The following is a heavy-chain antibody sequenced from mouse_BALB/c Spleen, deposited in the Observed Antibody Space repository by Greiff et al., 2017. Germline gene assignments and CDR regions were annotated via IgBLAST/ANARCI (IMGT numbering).Heavy chain of an antibody. J-gene: IGHJ1*01. V-gene: IGHV1-87*01. CDR1: GYTFTSYW. CDR3: AREVAPNFDV. D-gene: IGHD1-1*02. Sequence: VQLQQSGAELARPGASVKLSCKASGYTFTSYWMQWVKQRPGQGLEWIGAIYPGDGDTRYTQKFKGKAALTADKSSSTAYMQLSSLASEDSAVYYCAREVAPNFDVWGAGTTVTVSS. CDR2: IYPGDGDT.